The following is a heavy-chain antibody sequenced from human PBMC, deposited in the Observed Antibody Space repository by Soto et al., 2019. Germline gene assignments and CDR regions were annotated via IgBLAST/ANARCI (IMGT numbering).Heavy chain of an antibody. V-gene: IGHV4-34*01. CDR3: ASEGAARPPDNQYYYYMDV. CDR2: INHSGST. Sequence: PSETLSLTCAVYGGSFSGYYWSWIRQPPGKGLEWIGEINHSGSTNYNPSLKSRVTISVDTSKNQFSLKLSSVTAADTAVYYCASEGAARPPDNQYYYYMDVWGKGTTVTVSS. D-gene: IGHD6-6*01. J-gene: IGHJ6*03. CDR1: GGSFSGYY.